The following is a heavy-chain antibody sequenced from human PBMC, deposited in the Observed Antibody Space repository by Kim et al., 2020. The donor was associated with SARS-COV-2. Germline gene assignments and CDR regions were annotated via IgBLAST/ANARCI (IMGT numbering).Heavy chain of an antibody. Sequence: GDSDPKYSPAFKGQVTISADKSISTAYLQWSSLKASDTAMYYCARVGDYWGQGTLVTVSS. CDR3: ARVGDY. CDR2: GDSDP. V-gene: IGHV5-51*01. D-gene: IGHD3-10*01. J-gene: IGHJ4*02.